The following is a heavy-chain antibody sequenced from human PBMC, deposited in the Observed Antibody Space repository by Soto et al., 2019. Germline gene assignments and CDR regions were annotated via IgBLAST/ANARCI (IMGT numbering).Heavy chain of an antibody. CDR3: TSDLYGCVWGLTNRDY. CDR1: GFTFSGSA. J-gene: IGHJ4*02. Sequence: GSLRLSCAASGFTFSGSAMHWVRQASGKGLEWVGRIRSKANSYATAYAASVKGRFTISRDDSKNTAYLQMNSLKTEDTAVYYCTSDLYGCVWGLTNRDYWGQGTLVTVSS. V-gene: IGHV3-73*01. D-gene: IGHD3-16*01. CDR2: IRSKANSYAT.